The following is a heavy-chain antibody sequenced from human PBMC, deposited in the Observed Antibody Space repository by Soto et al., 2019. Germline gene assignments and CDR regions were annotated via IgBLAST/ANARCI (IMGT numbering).Heavy chain of an antibody. CDR3: ARDITAVAGLFDY. CDR1: GLTFSSYG. V-gene: IGHV3-33*01. CDR2: IWYDGSNK. J-gene: IGHJ4*02. D-gene: IGHD6-19*01. Sequence: GGSLRLSCAASGLTFSSYGMHWVRQAPGKGLEWVAVIWYDGSNKYYADSVKGRFTISRDNSKNTLYLQMNSLRAEDTAVYYCARDITAVAGLFDYWGQGTLVTVSS.